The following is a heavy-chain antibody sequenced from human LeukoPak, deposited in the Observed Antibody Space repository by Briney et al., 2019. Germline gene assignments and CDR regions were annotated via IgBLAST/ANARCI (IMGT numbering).Heavy chain of an antibody. CDR2: INPNSGDT. V-gene: IGHV1-2*06. D-gene: IGHD3-16*02. CDR1: GYIFTGYY. CDR3: ARDVYVWGSYRSGDY. Sequence: ASVKVSCKASGYIFTGYYMHWVRQAPGQGLEWMGRINPNSGDTNSAQKFQGRITMTRDTSISTAYMELSRLRSDDTAMYYCARDVYVWGSYRSGDYWGQGTLVTVSS. J-gene: IGHJ4*02.